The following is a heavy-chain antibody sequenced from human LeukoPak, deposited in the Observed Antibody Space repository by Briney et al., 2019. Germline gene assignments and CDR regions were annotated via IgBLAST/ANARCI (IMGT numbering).Heavy chain of an antibody. J-gene: IGHJ5*02. Sequence: GGSLRLSCAASRFTFSSYSMNWVRQAPGKGLEWVSSISSSSSYIYYADSVKGRFTISRDNAKNSLYLQMNSLRAEDTAVYYCARDREWLVNWFDPWGQGTLVTVSS. CDR3: ARDREWLVNWFDP. V-gene: IGHV3-21*01. D-gene: IGHD6-19*01. CDR2: ISSSSSYI. CDR1: RFTFSSYS.